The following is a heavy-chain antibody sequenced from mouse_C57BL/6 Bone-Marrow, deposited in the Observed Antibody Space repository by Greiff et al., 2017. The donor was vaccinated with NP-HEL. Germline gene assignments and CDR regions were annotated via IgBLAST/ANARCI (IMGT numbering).Heavy chain of an antibody. D-gene: IGHD1-1*01. Sequence: EVKLMESEGGLVQPGSSMKLSCTASGFTFSDYYMAWVRQVPEKGLEWVANINYDGGSTYYLDSLKSRFIISRDNATNILYQQMRSLKSEDTATYYCASVFTTVVAYYFDYWGQGTTLTVSS. CDR1: GFTFSDYY. V-gene: IGHV5-16*01. J-gene: IGHJ2*01. CDR3: ASVFTTVVAYYFDY. CDR2: INYDGGST.